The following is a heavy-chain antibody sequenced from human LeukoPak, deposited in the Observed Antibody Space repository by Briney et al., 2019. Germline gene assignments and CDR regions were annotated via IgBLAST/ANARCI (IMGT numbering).Heavy chain of an antibody. CDR3: AREKGDYARSYFDY. D-gene: IGHD4-17*01. Sequence: GGSLRLSCAASGFTVSNNYMNWVRQAPGKGLEWVSAIYADGSTYSADSVKGRFTMSRDNSKNTLYLQMNSLRAEDTAVYYCAREKGDYARSYFDYWGQGTLATVSS. CDR2: IYADGST. J-gene: IGHJ4*02. CDR1: GFTVSNNY. V-gene: IGHV3-66*01.